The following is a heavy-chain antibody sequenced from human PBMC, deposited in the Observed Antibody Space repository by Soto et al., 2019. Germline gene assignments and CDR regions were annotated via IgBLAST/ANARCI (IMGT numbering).Heavy chain of an antibody. CDR1: GDSIRDYY. J-gene: IGHJ4*02. V-gene: IGHV4-4*07. Sequence: SETLSLTCFVSGDSIRDYYWSWIRQPVGKGLQWVGRIYSTGDSNENPSLKSRVSLSVDTSKNQFSLRLRSVTAADTAVYYCAREGLGFDFWGQGALVTVSS. CDR3: AREGLGFDF. D-gene: IGHD3-16*01. CDR2: IYSTGDS.